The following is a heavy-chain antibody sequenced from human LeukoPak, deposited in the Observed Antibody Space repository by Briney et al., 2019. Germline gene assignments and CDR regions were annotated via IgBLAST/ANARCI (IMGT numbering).Heavy chain of an antibody. CDR3: ARDEVYHSLEWFVLAGYYYYGMDV. J-gene: IGHJ6*02. V-gene: IGHV3-7*03. CDR1: GLTFNNYA. CDR2: IKQDGSEK. Sequence: GGSLRLSCAVSGLTFNNYAMSWVRQAPGKGLEWVANIKQDGSEKYYVDSVKGRFTISRDNAKNSLYLQMNSLRAEDTAVYYCARDEVYHSLEWFVLAGYYYYGMDVWGQGTTVTVSS. D-gene: IGHD3-3*01.